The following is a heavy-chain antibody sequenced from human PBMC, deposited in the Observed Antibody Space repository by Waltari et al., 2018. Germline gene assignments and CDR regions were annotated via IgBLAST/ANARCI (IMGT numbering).Heavy chain of an antibody. J-gene: IGHJ3*02. D-gene: IGHD3-10*01. V-gene: IGHV1-18*01. CDR3: ARVTSRVGFRELVYAVDAFDI. CDR1: GYTFTSYG. CDR2: ISAYNGNT. Sequence: QVQLVQSGAEVKTPGASVQVSCKASGYTFTSYGISWVRRAPGQGLEWMGWISAYNGNTNYAQKLQGRVTMTTDTSTSTAYMELRSRRSDDTAVYYCARVTSRVGFRELVYAVDAFDIWGQGTMVTVSS.